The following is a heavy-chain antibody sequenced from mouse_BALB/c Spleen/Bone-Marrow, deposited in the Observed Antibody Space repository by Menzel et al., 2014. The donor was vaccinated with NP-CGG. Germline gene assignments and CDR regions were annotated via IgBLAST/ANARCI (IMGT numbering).Heavy chain of an antibody. D-gene: IGHD1-2*01. CDR3: ARSNSISTATDY. V-gene: IGHV1-77*01. J-gene: IGHJ2*01. CDR1: GYTFTNYD. CDR2: IFPGNGST. Sequence: VHLVESGAELVKPGASVKLSCKASGYTFTNYDINWVRQRPEQGLEWIGWIFPGNGSTNYNEKFKGKATLTTDKSSSTAYMQLSRLTFEDSAVYFCARSNSISTATDYWGQGTTLTVSS.